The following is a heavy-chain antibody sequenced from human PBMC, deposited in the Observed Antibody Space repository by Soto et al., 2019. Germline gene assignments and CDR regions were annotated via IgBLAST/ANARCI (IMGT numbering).Heavy chain of an antibody. D-gene: IGHD4-17*01. V-gene: IGHV3-15*07. Sequence: EVQLVESGGGLVKPGGSLRLSCAASGFTFSNAWMNWVRQAPGKGLEWVGRIKSKTDGGTTDYAAPVKGRSTISRDNSKNTLYLQMNSLKTEDTAVYYCTTLDGDYPASAWYYYYVMDVWGQGTTVTVSS. J-gene: IGHJ6*02. CDR1: GFTFSNAW. CDR3: TTLDGDYPASAWYYYYVMDV. CDR2: IKSKTDGGTT.